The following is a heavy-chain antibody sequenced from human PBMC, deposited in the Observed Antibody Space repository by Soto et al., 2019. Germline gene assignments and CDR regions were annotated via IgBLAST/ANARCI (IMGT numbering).Heavy chain of an antibody. CDR3: ARGSYYSGWV. D-gene: IGHD6-19*01. V-gene: IGHV6-1*01. Sequence: SQTLSLTCAISGDSVSSTSAAWSWIRQSPSRGLEWLGRTYYRSKWYSDYAVSVKSRITINPDTSKNQFSLQLNSVTPENTAVYYCARGSYYSGWVWGQGTLVTVSS. CDR2: TYYRSKWYS. J-gene: IGHJ4*02. CDR1: GDSVSSTSAA.